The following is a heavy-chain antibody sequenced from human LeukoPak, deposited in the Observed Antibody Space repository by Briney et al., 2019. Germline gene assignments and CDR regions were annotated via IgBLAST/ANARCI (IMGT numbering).Heavy chain of an antibody. Sequence: SETLSLTCTVSGSSISSGYYWGWIRQPPGKGLEWIGEMNHSGSTNYNPSLKSRVTISVDTSKNQFSLKLSSVTAADTAVYYCARGGRRIGGFYYYYMDVWGKGTTVTVSS. CDR2: MNHSGST. CDR1: GSSISSGYY. J-gene: IGHJ6*03. CDR3: ARGGRRIGGFYYYYMDV. D-gene: IGHD3-16*01. V-gene: IGHV4-38-2*02.